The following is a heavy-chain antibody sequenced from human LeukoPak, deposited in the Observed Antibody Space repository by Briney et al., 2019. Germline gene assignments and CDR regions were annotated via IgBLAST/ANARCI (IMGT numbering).Heavy chain of an antibody. V-gene: IGHV4-34*01. D-gene: IGHD6-25*01. CDR2: VNHSGST. CDR3: AREAAGQWFDP. Sequence: PSETLSLTCAVYGGSFSGYYWSWIRQPPGKGLEWIGEVNHSGSTNYNPSLKSRVTMSLDKSKNQFSLKLTSVTAADTAVYYCAREAAGQWFDPWGQGTLVTVSS. J-gene: IGHJ5*02. CDR1: GGSFSGYY.